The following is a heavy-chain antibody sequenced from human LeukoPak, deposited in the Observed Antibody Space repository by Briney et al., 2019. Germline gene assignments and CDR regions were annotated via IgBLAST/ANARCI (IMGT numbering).Heavy chain of an antibody. CDR2: MNPNSGNT. CDR3: ARAYCSGPTCQHGELNFDY. J-gene: IGHJ4*02. V-gene: IGHV1-8*03. Sequence: ASVKVSCKASGYNFTTFDMNWVRQATGQGLVWMGWMNPNSGNTGYAQKFQGRVTLTMDTSKATAYMEVSSLTSEDTAVYYCARAYCSGPTCQHGELNFDYWGQGTLVTVSS. D-gene: IGHD2-2*01. CDR1: GYNFTTFD.